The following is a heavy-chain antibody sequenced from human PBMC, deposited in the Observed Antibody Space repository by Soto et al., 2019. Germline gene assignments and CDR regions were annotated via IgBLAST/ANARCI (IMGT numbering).Heavy chain of an antibody. CDR2: INSDGSST. J-gene: IGHJ6*02. V-gene: IGHV3-74*01. CDR1: EFSFSRYW. Sequence: GGSLRLSCAASEFSFSRYWMHWVRQTPGKGLVWVSRINSDGSSTRYADSVKGRFPISRDNAKNTLYLQMNSLRAEDTAVYYCARGSVDTTVVDGGYFYYGMDVWGQGTTVTVSS. D-gene: IGHD5-18*01. CDR3: ARGSVDTTVVDGGYFYYGMDV.